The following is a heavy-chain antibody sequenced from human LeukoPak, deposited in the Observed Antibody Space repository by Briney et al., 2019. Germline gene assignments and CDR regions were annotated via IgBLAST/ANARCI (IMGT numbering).Heavy chain of an antibody. CDR1: GYTFTSYG. D-gene: IGHD1-7*01. J-gene: IGHJ4*02. Sequence: ASVKVSCKASGYTFTSYGISWVRQAPGQGLEWMGWISAYNGNTNYAQKFQGRVTMTRDTSISTAYMELSRLRSDDTAVYYCAKELELRNYWGQGTLVTVSS. V-gene: IGHV1-18*01. CDR3: AKELELRNY. CDR2: ISAYNGNT.